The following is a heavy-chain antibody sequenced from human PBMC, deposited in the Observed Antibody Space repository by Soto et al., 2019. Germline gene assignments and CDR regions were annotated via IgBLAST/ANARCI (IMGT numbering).Heavy chain of an antibody. J-gene: IGHJ5*02. Sequence: SATLSLTCAFHGGSFAGYYRSWIRQPPGKGLEWIGEINHSGSTNYNPSLKSRVTISVDTSKNQFSLKLSSVTAADTAVYYCARGVSSSVSEWFDPWGQG. CDR3: ARGVSSSVSEWFDP. CDR1: GGSFAGYY. V-gene: IGHV4-34*01. D-gene: IGHD6-6*01. CDR2: INHSGST.